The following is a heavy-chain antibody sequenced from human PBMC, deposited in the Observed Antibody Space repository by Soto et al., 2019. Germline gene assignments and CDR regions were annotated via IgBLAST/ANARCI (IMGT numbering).Heavy chain of an antibody. CDR2: ISGSGGST. J-gene: IGHJ5*02. Sequence: GGSLRLSCAAAGFTFSSYAMSWVRQAPGKGLEWVSAISGSGGSTYYADSVKGRFTISRDNSKNTLYLQMNSLRAEDTAVYYCASPIWFGELSTFDPWGQGTLVTVSS. D-gene: IGHD3-10*01. CDR3: ASPIWFGELSTFDP. V-gene: IGHV3-23*01. CDR1: GFTFSSYA.